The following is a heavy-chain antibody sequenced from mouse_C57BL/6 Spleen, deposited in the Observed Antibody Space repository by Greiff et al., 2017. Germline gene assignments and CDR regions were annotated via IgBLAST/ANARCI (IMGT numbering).Heavy chain of an antibody. D-gene: IGHD3-3*01. CDR3: TSAGTGYAMDY. Sequence: EVLVVESGEGLVKPGGSLNLSCAASGFTFSSYALSWVRQIPEKRLEWVAYISSGGDYFYYADTVKGRFTISRDNARNTLYLQMSSLKSEDTAMYYCTSAGTGYAMDYWGQGTSVTVSS. CDR1: GFTFSSYA. CDR2: ISSGGDYF. J-gene: IGHJ4*01. V-gene: IGHV5-9-1*02.